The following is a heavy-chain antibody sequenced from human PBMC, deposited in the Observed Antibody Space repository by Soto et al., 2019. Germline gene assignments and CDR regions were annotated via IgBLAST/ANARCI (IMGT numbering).Heavy chain of an antibody. CDR3: VSDRGYGHASVPYS. CDR1: GFAFSSYG. Sequence: QAQLVESGGGVVQPGRSLRLSCAASGFAFSSYGMHWVRQAPGTGLEWVAVISYDGSLQHYADSVKGRFTISRDNSTNMVLQEMSCLRAEDTAVYYCVSDRGYGHASVPYSWGQGTLVSVSS. D-gene: IGHD5-18*01. J-gene: IGHJ4*02. CDR2: ISYDGSLQ. V-gene: IGHV3-30*03.